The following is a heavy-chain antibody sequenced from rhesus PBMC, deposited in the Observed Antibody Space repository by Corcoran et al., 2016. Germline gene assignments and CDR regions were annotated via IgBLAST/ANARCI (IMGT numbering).Heavy chain of an antibody. V-gene: IGHV4-127*01. CDR1: GYSITSGYG. J-gene: IGHJ6*01. Sequence: QVQLQESGPGVVKPSETLSLTCAVSGYSITSGYGWSWIRQTPGKGLERIGVIGCSCSTTKYNPTLKSRVTISTDTSRNQCSLRLYSLTAADMAVYYCARVGGFGGTMGAFDSWGQGVVVTVSS. CDR2: IGCSCSTT. CDR3: ARVGGFGGTMGAFDS. D-gene: IGHD1-20*01.